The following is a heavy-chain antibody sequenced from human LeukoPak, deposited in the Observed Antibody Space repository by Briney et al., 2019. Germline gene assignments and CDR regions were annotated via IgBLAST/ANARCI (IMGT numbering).Heavy chain of an antibody. V-gene: IGHV5-51*01. CDR3: TKGARPVGLDY. Sequence: GESLKISCRCSGYSFTSYWIGWVRQMPGKGLECVGISYPGDSDTRYSPSFQGQVTISADKSISTAYLQWSGLKASDTAMYYCTKGARPVGLDYWGQGTLVTVSS. D-gene: IGHD2-15*01. J-gene: IGHJ4*02. CDR1: GYSFTSYW. CDR2: SYPGDSDT.